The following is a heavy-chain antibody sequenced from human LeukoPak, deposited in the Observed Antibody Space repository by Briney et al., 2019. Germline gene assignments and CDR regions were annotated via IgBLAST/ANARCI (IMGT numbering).Heavy chain of an antibody. CDR3: ARTQQVVAATGFDY. V-gene: IGHV4-39*07. D-gene: IGHD2-15*01. Sequence: PPETLSLTCTVSGGSISSSSYYWGWIRQPPGKGLEWIGSIYYSGSTYYNPSLKSRVTISVDTSKNQFSLKLSSVTAADTAVYYCARTQQVVAATGFDYWGQGTLVTVSS. J-gene: IGHJ4*02. CDR1: GGSISSSSYY. CDR2: IYYSGST.